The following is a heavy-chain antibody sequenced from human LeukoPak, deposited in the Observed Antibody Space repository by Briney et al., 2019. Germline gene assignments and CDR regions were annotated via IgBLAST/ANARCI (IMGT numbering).Heavy chain of an antibody. CDR3: ARIGEDY. J-gene: IGHJ4*02. Sequence: GGSLRLSCAASGFTFTGYFLHWVRQAPGQGLEWMGWISPNSGDTEFAQKFQGRVTMTRDTSINTAYMELTRLRSDDTAVYYCARIGEDYWGQGTLVTVSS. CDR1: GFTFTGYF. V-gene: IGHV1-2*02. CDR2: ISPNSGDT. D-gene: IGHD3-10*01.